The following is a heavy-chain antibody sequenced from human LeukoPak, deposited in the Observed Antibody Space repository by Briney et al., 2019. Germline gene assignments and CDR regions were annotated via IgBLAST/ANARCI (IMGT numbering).Heavy chain of an antibody. CDR3: AKDWWVRQATPTTVLDY. J-gene: IGHJ4*02. D-gene: IGHD1-7*01. CDR2: ISSSGTTI. V-gene: IGHV3-11*01. Sequence: KPGGSLRLSCAASGFTFSDYYMSWIRQAPGKGLEWVSYISSSGTTIYYADSVKGRFTISRDNAKNSLYLQMNSLRAEDTAVYYCAKDWWVRQATPTTVLDYWGQGTLVTVPS. CDR1: GFTFSDYY.